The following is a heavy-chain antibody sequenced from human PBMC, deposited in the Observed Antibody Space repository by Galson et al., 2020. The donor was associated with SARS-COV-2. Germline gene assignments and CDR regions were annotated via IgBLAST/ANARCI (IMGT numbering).Heavy chain of an antibody. CDR1: GYTFTPYD. D-gene: IGHD3-16*02. V-gene: IGHV1-8*02. CDR3: ARAIFGGIIGPGY. Sequence: ASVKVSCKASGYTFTPYDIHWVRQATGQGLEWMGWMNPNSGNTGYAQKFQGRVTMTRNTSMSTAYMELSSLRSDDTALYCCARAIFGGIIGPGYRGQGTLVTVSS. CDR2: MNPNSGNT. J-gene: IGHJ4*02.